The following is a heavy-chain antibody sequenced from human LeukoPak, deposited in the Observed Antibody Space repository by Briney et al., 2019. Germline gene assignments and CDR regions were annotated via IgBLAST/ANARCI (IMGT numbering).Heavy chain of an antibody. CDR2: IYDSGST. D-gene: IGHD6-13*01. CDR3: ARGVYIAAAQYAY. CDR1: GGSISDYY. J-gene: IGHJ4*02. Sequence: SETLSLTCTVSGGSISDYYWSWIRQPPGKGLEWIAYIYDSGSTNYNPSPKSRVTISVDTSKNQFSLKLSSVTAADTAVYYCARGVYIAAAQYAYWGQGTLVTVSS. V-gene: IGHV4-59*01.